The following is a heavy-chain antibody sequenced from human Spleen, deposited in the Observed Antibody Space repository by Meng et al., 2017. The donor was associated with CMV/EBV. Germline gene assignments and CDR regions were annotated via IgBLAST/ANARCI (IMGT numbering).Heavy chain of an antibody. Sequence: GGSLRLSCSASGFTFSSYWMSWVRQAPGKGLEWVANIKQDGSAKYYVDSVKGRFTISRDNAKNSLYLQMNSLRAEDTAVYYCARDQVVVAGALDIWGQGTMVTVSS. CDR3: ARDQVVVAGALDI. V-gene: IGHV3-7*01. CDR2: IKQDGSAK. D-gene: IGHD2-2*01. J-gene: IGHJ3*02. CDR1: GFTFSSYW.